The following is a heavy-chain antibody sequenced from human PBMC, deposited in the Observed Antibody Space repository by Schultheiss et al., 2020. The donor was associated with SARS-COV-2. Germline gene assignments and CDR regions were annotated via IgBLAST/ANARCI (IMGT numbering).Heavy chain of an antibody. CDR1: GFTFRSYE. J-gene: IGHJ4*02. CDR3: TTAVGYCSSTSCRTDY. D-gene: IGHD2-2*01. Sequence: GGSLRLSCAASGFTFRSYEMNWVRQAPGKGLEWVGRIKSKTDGGTTDYAAPVKGRFTISRDDSKNTLYLQMNSLKTEDTAVYYCTTAVGYCSSTSCRTDYWGQGTLVTVSS. CDR2: IKSKTDGGTT. V-gene: IGHV3-15*01.